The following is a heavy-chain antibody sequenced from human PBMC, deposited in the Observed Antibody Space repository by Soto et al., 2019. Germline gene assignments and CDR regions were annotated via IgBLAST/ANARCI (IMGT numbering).Heavy chain of an antibody. CDR2: IRSKANSYAT. Sequence: GGSLRLSCAASGFTFSGSAVHLVRQASGKGLEWVGRIRSKANSYATAYAASVKGRFTISRDDSKNTLYLQMNSLRAEDTAVYYCARDSSGDYGTWYYYYGMDVWGQGTTVTVSS. D-gene: IGHD4-17*01. J-gene: IGHJ6*02. V-gene: IGHV3-73*01. CDR3: ARDSSGDYGTWYYYYGMDV. CDR1: GFTFSGSA.